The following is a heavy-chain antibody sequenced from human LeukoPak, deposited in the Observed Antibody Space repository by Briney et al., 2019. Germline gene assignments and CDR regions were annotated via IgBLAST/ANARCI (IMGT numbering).Heavy chain of an antibody. V-gene: IGHV3-30*02. CDR2: IRYDVSNK. Sequence: PGGSLRVSCAASGFTFSSYGIYWVRQAPGKGLEWVAFIRYDVSNKYYADSVKGRFTISRDTSKNTLYLQINSLRAEDTAMYYCAKDQEKGYNWNDEGIWGQGTLVTVSS. J-gene: IGHJ4*02. CDR1: GFTFSSYG. CDR3: AKDQEKGYNWNDEGI. D-gene: IGHD1-1*01.